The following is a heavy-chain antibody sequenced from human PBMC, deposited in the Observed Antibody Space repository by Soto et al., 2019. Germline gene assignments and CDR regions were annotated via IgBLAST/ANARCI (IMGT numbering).Heavy chain of an antibody. V-gene: IGHV4-34*01. Sequence: KPSETLSLTCAVYGGSFSGYYWSWIRQPPGKGLEWIGEINHSGSTNYNPSLKSRVTISVDTSKNQFSLKLSSVTAADTAVYCCARGSRIAANFYWGQGTLVTVSS. CDR2: INHSGST. CDR1: GGSFSGYY. CDR3: ARGSRIAANFY. D-gene: IGHD6-25*01. J-gene: IGHJ4*02.